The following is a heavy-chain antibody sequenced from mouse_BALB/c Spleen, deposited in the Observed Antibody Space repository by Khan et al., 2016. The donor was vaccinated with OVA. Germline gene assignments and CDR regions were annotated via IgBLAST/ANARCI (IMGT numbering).Heavy chain of an antibody. CDR1: GFTFSNYA. V-gene: IGHV5-6-5*01. CDR2: ISSGDNI. J-gene: IGHJ3*01. CDR3: ARDYWFVY. Sequence: EVELVESGGGLVKPGGSLKLSCAASGFTFSNYAMSWVRQTPEKKLEWVASISSGDNIYYPDRVKGRFTISRDNARNILYLQMSSLRSEDTAMYYCARDYWFVYWGQGTLVTVSA.